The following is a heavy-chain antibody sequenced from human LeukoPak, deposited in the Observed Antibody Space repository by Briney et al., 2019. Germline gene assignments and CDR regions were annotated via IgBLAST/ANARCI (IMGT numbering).Heavy chain of an antibody. V-gene: IGHV3-11*01. Sequence: GGSLRLSCAASGFTFSDYYMSWIRQAPGKGLEWVSYISSSSSTIYYADSVKGRFTISRDNAKNSLYLQMNSLRAEDTAVYYCARAISYDFWSGYYHAPGYWGQGTVVTVSS. CDR1: GFTFSDYY. J-gene: IGHJ4*02. CDR2: ISSSSSTI. CDR3: ARAISYDFWSGYYHAPGY. D-gene: IGHD3-3*01.